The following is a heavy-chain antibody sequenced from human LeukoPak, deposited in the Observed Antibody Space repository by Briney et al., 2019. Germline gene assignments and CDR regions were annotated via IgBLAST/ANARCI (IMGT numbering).Heavy chain of an antibody. V-gene: IGHV3-21*01. D-gene: IGHD4-17*01. CDR3: ARGVDYGDFVYFDY. J-gene: IGHJ4*02. CDR1: GFTFSSYS. CDR2: ISSSSSYI. Sequence: PGGSLRLSCAAPGFTFSSYSMNWVRQAPGKGLEWVSSISSSSSYIYYADSVKGRFTISRDNAKNSLYLQMNSLRAEDTAVYYCARGVDYGDFVYFDYWGQGTLVTVSS.